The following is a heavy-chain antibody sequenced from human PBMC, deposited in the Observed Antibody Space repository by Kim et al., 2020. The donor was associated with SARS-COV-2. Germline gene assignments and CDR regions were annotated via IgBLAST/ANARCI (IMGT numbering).Heavy chain of an antibody. CDR2: VAYDGSIK. J-gene: IGHJ2*01. CDR1: GFTFSKYG. D-gene: IGHD1-26*01. Sequence: GGSLRLSCAASGFTFSKYGMHWVRQPPGKGLEWVAVVAYDGSIKYYTESVKGRFTISRDNCEDSLHLQMDSLRPEDTGVYYCAKVIEWGPSRYCYFELWG. CDR3: AKVIEWGPSRYCYFEL. V-gene: IGHV3-30*18.